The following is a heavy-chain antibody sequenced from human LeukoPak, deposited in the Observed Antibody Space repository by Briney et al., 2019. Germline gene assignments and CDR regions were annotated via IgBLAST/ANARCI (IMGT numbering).Heavy chain of an antibody. Sequence: SETLSLTCTVSGDSIRSHSWSWIRQPPGKGLEWIGYTQDSGYTKYNPALKSRLTISVDTSKNQFPLRLSSLTAADTAVFYCARTIASRPYYFDYWGQGTLVTVSS. CDR2: TQDSGYT. D-gene: IGHD6-6*01. V-gene: IGHV4-59*11. CDR1: GDSIRSHS. J-gene: IGHJ4*02. CDR3: ARTIASRPYYFDY.